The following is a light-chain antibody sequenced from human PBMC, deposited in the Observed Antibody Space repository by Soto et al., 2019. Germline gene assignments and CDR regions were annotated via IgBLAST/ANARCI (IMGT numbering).Light chain of an antibody. Sequence: DIQMTQSPSTLPSSLGDSVTITCRASQSIDRWLAWYQQRPGKAPKILIYHASSLETGVQSRFSGSGSGTEYTLTIRSLQPDDFATYYCKHYNSYGTCGQGTKVDIK. CDR1: QSIDRW. CDR2: HAS. CDR3: KHYNSYGT. J-gene: IGKJ1*01. V-gene: IGKV1-5*01.